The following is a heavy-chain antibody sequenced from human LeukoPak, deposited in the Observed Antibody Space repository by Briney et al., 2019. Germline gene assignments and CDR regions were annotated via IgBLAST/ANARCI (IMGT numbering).Heavy chain of an antibody. CDR1: GFTFSSYW. D-gene: IGHD4-17*01. J-gene: IGHJ6*03. V-gene: IGHV3-7*01. CDR3: AKMTTVTIRTKYYYYYMDV. Sequence: GGSLRLSCAASGFTFSSYWMSWVRQAPGKGLEWVANIKQDGSEKYYVDSVKGRFTISRDNAKNSLYLQMNSLRAEDTAVYYCAKMTTVTIRTKYYYYYMDVWGKGTTVTVSS. CDR2: IKQDGSEK.